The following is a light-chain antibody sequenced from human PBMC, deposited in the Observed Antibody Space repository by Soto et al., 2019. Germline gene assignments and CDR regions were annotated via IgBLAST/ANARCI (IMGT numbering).Light chain of an antibody. CDR2: AAS. CDR1: QGISIN. J-gene: IGKJ1*01. CDR3: QHTYNIPWT. Sequence: DIEMTQSPSCLSASVGDRVTITCRASQGISINLNWYQHKPGRAPKVLIYAASNLQSGVPSRFSGHGSGTDFTLTISSLQPDDFATYYCQHTYNIPWTFGQGTKVEIK. V-gene: IGKV1-39*01.